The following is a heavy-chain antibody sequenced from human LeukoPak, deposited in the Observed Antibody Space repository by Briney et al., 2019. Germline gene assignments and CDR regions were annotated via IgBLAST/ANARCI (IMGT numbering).Heavy chain of an antibody. V-gene: IGHV1-18*01. D-gene: IGHD5-18*01. CDR3: AREVDTAMVNAFGI. CDR2: ISGYDANT. J-gene: IGHJ3*02. CDR1: GYSFSNYG. Sequence: ASVKVSCKASGYSFSNYGINWVRQAPGEGLEWMGWISGYDANTKYAQRFQGRVTMTTDTSTNSDFLEVKSLTSDDPAVYFCAREVDTAMVNAFGIWGQGTMVIVSS.